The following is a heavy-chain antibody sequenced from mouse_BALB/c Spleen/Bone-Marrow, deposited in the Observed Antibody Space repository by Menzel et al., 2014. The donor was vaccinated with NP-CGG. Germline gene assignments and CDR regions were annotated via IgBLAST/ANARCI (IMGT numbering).Heavy chain of an antibody. D-gene: IGHD2-13*01. CDR3: ARGDGDYVDFDY. J-gene: IGHJ2*01. Sequence: LVKTGASVKISCKASGYSFTGYYMHWVKQSHGKSLEWIGYISCYNGATSYNQKFKGKATFTVDTSSSTAYMQCNSLTSEDSAVCCCARGDGDYVDFDYWGQGTTLTVSS. V-gene: IGHV1S34*01. CDR1: GYSFTGYY. CDR2: ISCYNGAT.